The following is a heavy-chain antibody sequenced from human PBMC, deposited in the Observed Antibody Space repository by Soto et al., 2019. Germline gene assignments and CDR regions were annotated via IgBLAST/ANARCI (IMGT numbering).Heavy chain of an antibody. CDR2: INPNSGGT. CDR3: ASLNVVRSTRHASPDWFDP. D-gene: IGHD2-2*01. V-gene: IGHV1-2*02. CDR1: GYTFTGYY. Sequence: ASVKVSCKASGYTFTGYYMHWVRQAPGQGLEWMGWINPNSGGTNYAQKFQGRVTMTRDTSISTAYMELSRLRSDDTAVYYCASLNVVRSTRHASPDWFDPWGQGTLVTVSS. J-gene: IGHJ5*02.